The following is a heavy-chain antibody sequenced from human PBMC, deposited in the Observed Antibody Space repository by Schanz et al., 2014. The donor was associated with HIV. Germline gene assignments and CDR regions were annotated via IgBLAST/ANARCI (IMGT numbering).Heavy chain of an antibody. CDR1: GFTFSGSV. D-gene: IGHD1-26*01. V-gene: IGHV3-30-3*01. CDR3: ARALPDEWEPAAYFQH. CDR2: ISYDGSNK. Sequence: VQLLESGGGLVQPGGSLRLSCAASGFTFSGSVMYWVRQAPGKGLEWVAVISYDGSNKYYADSVKGRFTISRDNSKNTLYLQMNSLRAEDTAVYYCARALPDEWEPAAYFQHWGQGTLVIVSS. J-gene: IGHJ1*01.